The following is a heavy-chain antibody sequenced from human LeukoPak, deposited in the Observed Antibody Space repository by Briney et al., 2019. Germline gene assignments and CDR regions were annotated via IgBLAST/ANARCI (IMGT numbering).Heavy chain of an antibody. J-gene: IGHJ1*01. V-gene: IGHV4-59*12. D-gene: IGHD6-13*01. Sequence: SETLSPTCTVSGGSISSYYWSWIRQPPGKGLEWIGYIYYSGSTNYNPSLKSRVTISVDTSKNQFSLKLSSVTAADTAVYYCARGRITASNSRGLQHWGQGTLVTVSS. CDR3: ARGRITASNSRGLQH. CDR2: IYYSGST. CDR1: GGSISSYY.